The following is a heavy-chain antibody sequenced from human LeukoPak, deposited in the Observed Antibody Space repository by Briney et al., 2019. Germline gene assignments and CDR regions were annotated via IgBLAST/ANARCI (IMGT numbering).Heavy chain of an antibody. J-gene: IGHJ4*02. CDR1: GGTFNSYA. D-gene: IGHD5-18*01. CDR2: IIPLFNTA. CDR3: ARGIRLWFYFDS. V-gene: IGHV1-69*13. Sequence: ASVKVSCKASGGTFNSYAITWVRQAPGQGLEWMGGIIPLFNTANYAQKFQGRVTITADESTTTAYMELSSLRSEDTAVYYCARGIRLWFYFDSWGQGTLLTVSS.